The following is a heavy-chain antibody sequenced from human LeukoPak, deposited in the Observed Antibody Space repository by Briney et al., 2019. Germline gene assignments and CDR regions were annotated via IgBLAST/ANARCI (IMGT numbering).Heavy chain of an antibody. CDR3: ARVPATYYYYYYMDV. CDR1: GYTFTNFG. Sequence: ASVKVSCKASGYTFTNFGISWLRQAPGQGLEWMGWVSGYNGNTNYAQKFQGRVTMTTDTSTSTAYMELRSLRSDDTAVHYCARVPATYYYYYYMDVWGKETTVTVSS. CDR2: VSGYNGNT. J-gene: IGHJ6*03. V-gene: IGHV1-18*01.